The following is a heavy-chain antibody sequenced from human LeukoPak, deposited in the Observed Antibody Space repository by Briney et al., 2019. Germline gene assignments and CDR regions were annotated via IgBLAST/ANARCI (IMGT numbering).Heavy chain of an antibody. D-gene: IGHD5-12*01. CDR2: MNPNSGNT. J-gene: IGHJ4*02. CDR3: AREYRHQPD. Sequence: ASVKVSCKASGHTFANYDINWVRQASGQGLGWMGWMNPNSGNTGYAQKFQGRFTMTWDTSISTAYMELSSLRSEDTAIYYCAREYRHQPDWGQGTLVTVSS. CDR1: GHTFANYD. V-gene: IGHV1-8*01.